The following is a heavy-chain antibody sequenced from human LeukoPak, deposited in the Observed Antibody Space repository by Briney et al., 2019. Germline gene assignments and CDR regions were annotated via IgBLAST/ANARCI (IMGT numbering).Heavy chain of an antibody. J-gene: IGHJ4*02. CDR1: GFTFSSYA. CDR2: ISGSGGST. D-gene: IGHD2-15*01. CDR3: AKDHPRQGVTAHTPFDY. Sequence: GGSLRLSCAASGFTFSSYAMSWVRQAPGKGLEWVSAISGSGGSTYYPDSVEGRFTISRDNSKNTLYLQMNSLRAEDTAIYYCAKDHPRQGVTAHTPFDYWGQGTLVTVSS. V-gene: IGHV3-23*01.